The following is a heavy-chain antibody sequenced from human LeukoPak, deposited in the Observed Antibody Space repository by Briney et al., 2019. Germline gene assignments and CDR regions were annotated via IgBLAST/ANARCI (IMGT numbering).Heavy chain of an antibody. CDR3: ARGSLTNYDYVWGSYRPCDY. CDR2: INSDGSST. Sequence: GGSLRLSCAASGFTFSSYWMHWVRQAPGKGLVWVSRINSDGSSTSYADSVKGRFTISRDNAKNSLYLQMNSLRAEDTAVYYCARGSLTNYDYVWGSYRPCDYWGQGTLVTVSS. J-gene: IGHJ4*02. CDR1: GFTFSSYW. V-gene: IGHV3-74*01. D-gene: IGHD3-16*02.